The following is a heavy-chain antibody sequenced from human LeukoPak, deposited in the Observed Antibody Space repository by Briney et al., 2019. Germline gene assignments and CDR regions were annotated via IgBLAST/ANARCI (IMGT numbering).Heavy chain of an antibody. CDR1: GFTFSSYG. Sequence: GRSLRLSCAASGFTFSSYGMHWVRQAPGKGLEWVAVISYDGSNKYYADSVKGRFTISRDNSKNTLYLQMNSLRAEDTAVYYCARGRSITLLRGVAMSDGFDIWGQGAMVAVSS. CDR3: ARGRSITLLRGVAMSDGFDI. J-gene: IGHJ3*02. V-gene: IGHV3-30*03. CDR2: ISYDGSNK. D-gene: IGHD3-10*01.